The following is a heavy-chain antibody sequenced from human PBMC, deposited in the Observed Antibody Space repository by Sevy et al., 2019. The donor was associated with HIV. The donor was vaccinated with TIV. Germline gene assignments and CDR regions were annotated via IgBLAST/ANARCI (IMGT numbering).Heavy chain of an antibody. CDR1: GGSISSSNW. V-gene: IGHV4-4*02. Sequence: SETLSLTCAVSGGSISSSNWWSWVRQPPGKGLEWIGEIYHSGSTNYNPSLTIRVTISVDKSKNQFSLKLSSVTAADTAVYYCASHPRWCSTSCYAGLDAFDIWGQGTMVTVSS. J-gene: IGHJ3*02. CDR2: IYHSGST. D-gene: IGHD2-2*01. CDR3: ASHPRWCSTSCYAGLDAFDI.